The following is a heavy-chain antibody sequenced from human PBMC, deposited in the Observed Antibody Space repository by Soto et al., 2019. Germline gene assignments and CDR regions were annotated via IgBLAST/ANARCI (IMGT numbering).Heavy chain of an antibody. D-gene: IGHD2-15*01. Sequence: QVQLVQSGAEVRKPGASVRVSCKATGYSFTRHDINWLRQAAGQGLEWMGWMNPNSGNAVYAQKFQGRVTMTRNTSITTAYMEVTILKSEDTAVYFCARGADNAYSHWFDPWGQGTLVTVSS. V-gene: IGHV1-8*01. J-gene: IGHJ5*02. CDR2: MNPNSGNA. CDR1: GYSFTRHD. CDR3: ARGADNAYSHWFDP.